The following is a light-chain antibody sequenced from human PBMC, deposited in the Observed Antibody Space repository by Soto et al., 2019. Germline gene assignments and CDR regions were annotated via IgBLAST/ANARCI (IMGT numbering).Light chain of an antibody. J-gene: IGKJ1*01. CDR3: QHYLSYPWT. CDR2: GAS. CDR1: QSVSSN. Sequence: EIVMTQSPATLSVSPGERATLSCRASQSVSSNLAWYQQKPGQAPRLLIYGASTRATGIPARFSGSGSGTEFTLTISSLQSEDFATYYCQHYLSYPWTFGQGTKVEIK. V-gene: IGKV3D-15*01.